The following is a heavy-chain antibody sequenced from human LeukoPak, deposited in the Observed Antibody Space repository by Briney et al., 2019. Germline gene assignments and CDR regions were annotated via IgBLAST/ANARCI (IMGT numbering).Heavy chain of an antibody. CDR1: GFTFSSYA. D-gene: IGHD1-26*01. V-gene: IGHV3-23*01. J-gene: IGHJ6*02. CDR2: ISGSGRST. CDR3: AKGGASSYYGMDV. Sequence: PGGSLRLSCAASGFTFSSYAMSWVRQAPGKGLEWVSAISGSGRSTYYADSVKGRFTISRDNSKNTLYLQMNRLRAEDTAVYYCAKGGASSYYGMDVWGQGTTVTVSS.